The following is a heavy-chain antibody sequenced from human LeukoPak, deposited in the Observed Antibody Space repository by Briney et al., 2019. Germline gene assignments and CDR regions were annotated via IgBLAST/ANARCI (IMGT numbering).Heavy chain of an antibody. CDR1: GFTFNSYG. CDR2: ISSNGGST. V-gene: IGHV3-64*01. Sequence: PGGSLRLSCAASGFTFNSYGMHWVRQAPGKGLEYVSAISSNGGSTYYANSVKGRFTISRDNSKNTLYLQMGSLRSEDTAVYYCARGYRGTYHFDYWGQGTLVTVSS. CDR3: ARGYRGTYHFDY. D-gene: IGHD1-26*01. J-gene: IGHJ4*02.